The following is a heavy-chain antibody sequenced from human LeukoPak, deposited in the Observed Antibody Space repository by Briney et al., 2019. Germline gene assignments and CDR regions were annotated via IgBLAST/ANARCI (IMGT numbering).Heavy chain of an antibody. V-gene: IGHV3-23*01. CDR1: GFTFTSDG. D-gene: IGHD6-13*01. CDR3: AEAGYSSSWPLDY. J-gene: IGHJ4*02. Sequence: GGSLRLSCAASGFTFTSDGMSWVRQAPGKGLEWVSALSGSGSTTYYADSVKGRFTISRDNSKNTLFLEMNSLRVEDTAVYYCAEAGYSSSWPLDYWGQGTQVTVSS. CDR2: LSGSGSTT.